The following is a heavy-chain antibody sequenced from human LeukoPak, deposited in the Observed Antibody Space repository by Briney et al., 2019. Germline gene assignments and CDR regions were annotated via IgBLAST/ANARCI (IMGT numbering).Heavy chain of an antibody. CDR2: ISSSSYI. Sequence: GGSLSLSCAASGFTFSSYSMNWVRQAPGKGLEWVSSISSSSYIYYADSVKGRFTISRDNAKNSLYLQMNSLRAEDTAVYYCARGTDFWGCFGGGHYFDYWGQGTLVTVSS. CDR1: GFTFSSYS. D-gene: IGHD3-3*01. CDR3: ARGTDFWGCFGGGHYFDY. V-gene: IGHV3-21*01. J-gene: IGHJ4*02.